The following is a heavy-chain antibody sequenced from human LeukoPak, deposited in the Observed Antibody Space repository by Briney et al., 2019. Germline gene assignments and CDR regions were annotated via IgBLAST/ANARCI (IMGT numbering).Heavy chain of an antibody. Sequence: ASVKVSCKASGHTFTGYYMHWVRQAPGQGLEWMGWINPNSGGTNYAQKFQGRVTMTRDTSISTAYMELSRLRSDDTAVYYCARVGAVADGMDYWGQGTLVTVSS. D-gene: IGHD6-19*01. CDR2: INPNSGGT. V-gene: IGHV1-2*02. J-gene: IGHJ4*02. CDR3: ARVGAVADGMDY. CDR1: GHTFTGYY.